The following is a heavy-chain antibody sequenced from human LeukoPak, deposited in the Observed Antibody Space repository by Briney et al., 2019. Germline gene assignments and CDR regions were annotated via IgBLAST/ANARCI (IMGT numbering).Heavy chain of an antibody. Sequence: GASVNVSCKASGYTFTSYDINWVRQATGQGLEWMGWMNPNSGNTGYAQKFQGRVTMTRNTSISTAYMELSSLRSEDTAVYYCAISSGWYNDYYYYMDVWGKGTTVTISS. CDR1: GYTFTSYD. V-gene: IGHV1-8*01. CDR2: MNPNSGNT. D-gene: IGHD6-19*01. J-gene: IGHJ6*03. CDR3: AISSGWYNDYYYYMDV.